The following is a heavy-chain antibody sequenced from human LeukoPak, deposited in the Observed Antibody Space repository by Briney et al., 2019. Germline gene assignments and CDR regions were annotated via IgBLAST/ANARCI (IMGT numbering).Heavy chain of an antibody. D-gene: IGHD1-26*01. V-gene: IGHV1-46*01. J-gene: IGHJ5*02. CDR1: GYTFTSYY. CDR2: INPSGST. Sequence: ASVKVSCKASGYTFTSYYMHWMRQAPGQGLEWMGIINPSGSTSYAQKFQGRVTMTRDMSTSTVYMELSSLRSEDTAVYYCAREGTFSGSYSWFDPWGQGTLVTVSS. CDR3: AREGTFSGSYSWFDP.